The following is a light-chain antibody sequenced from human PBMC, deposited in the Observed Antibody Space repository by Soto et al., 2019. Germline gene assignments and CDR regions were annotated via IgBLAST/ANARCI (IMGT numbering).Light chain of an antibody. CDR2: GNS. J-gene: IGLJ2*01. Sequence: QSVLTRPPSVSGAPGQRVTISCTGSSSNIGAGYDVHWYQQLPGTAPKILIYGNSNRPSGVPDRFSGSKSGTSASLAITGRQAEDEVHYYSQSYDSSLSVVFGRGTKLTVL. CDR1: SSNIGAGYD. V-gene: IGLV1-40*01. CDR3: QSYDSSLSVV.